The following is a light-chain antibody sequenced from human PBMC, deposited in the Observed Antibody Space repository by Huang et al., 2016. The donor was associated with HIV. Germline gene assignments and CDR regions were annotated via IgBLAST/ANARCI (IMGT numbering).Light chain of an antibody. CDR2: SAS. V-gene: IGKV1-39*01. CDR1: QTISKY. Sequence: DIQMTQSPSSLSASVGDRVTITCRASQTISKYLNWYQQKPGKAPKLLISSASTSQSGVTPRFTGSGSGTDFTLTINSLQPEDIATYYCQQSYTTPRTFGQGTRVTIK. CDR3: QQSYTTPRT. J-gene: IGKJ1*01.